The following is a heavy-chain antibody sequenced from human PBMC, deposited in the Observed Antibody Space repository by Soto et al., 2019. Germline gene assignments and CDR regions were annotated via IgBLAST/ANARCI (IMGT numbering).Heavy chain of an antibody. CDR2: IYYSGST. CDR1: GGSISSGGYY. CDR3: ARGRGDYSSADNWFDP. V-gene: IGHV4-31*03. D-gene: IGHD4-4*01. J-gene: IGHJ5*02. Sequence: SETLSLTCTVSGGSISSGGYYWSWIRQHPGKGLEWIGYIYYSGSTYYNPSLKSRVTISVDTSKNQFSLKLSSVTAADTAVYYCARGRGDYSSADNWFDPWGQGTLVTVSS.